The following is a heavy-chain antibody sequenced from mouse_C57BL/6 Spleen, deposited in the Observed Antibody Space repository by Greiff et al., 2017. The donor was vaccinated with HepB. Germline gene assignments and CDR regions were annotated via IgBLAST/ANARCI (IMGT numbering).Heavy chain of an antibody. D-gene: IGHD2-1*01. V-gene: IGHV1-53*01. CDR1: GYTFTSYW. CDR2: INPSNGGT. Sequence: VQLQQPGTELVKPGASVKLSCKASGYTFTSYWMHWVKQRPGQGLEWIGKINPSNGGTNYNEKFKSKATLTVDKSSSTAYMQLSSLTSEDSAIYDCEGIYYCTSHYYAMDDWGQGTSVTVSS. CDR3: EGIYYCTSHYYAMDD. J-gene: IGHJ4*01.